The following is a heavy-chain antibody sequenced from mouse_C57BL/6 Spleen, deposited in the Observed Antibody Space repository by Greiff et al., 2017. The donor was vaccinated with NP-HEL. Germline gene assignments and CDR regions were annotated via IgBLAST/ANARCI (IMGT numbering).Heavy chain of an antibody. D-gene: IGHD2-1*01. CDR3: ARISTGGAMDY. CDR1: GFTFSSYG. V-gene: IGHV5-6*01. J-gene: IGHJ4*01. CDR2: ISSGGSYT. Sequence: VQLKESGGDLVKPGGSLKLSCAASGFTFSSYGMSWVRQTPDKRLEWVATISSGGSYTYYPDSVKGRFTISRDNAKNTLYLQMSSLKSEDTAMYYCARISTGGAMDYWGQGTSVTVSS.